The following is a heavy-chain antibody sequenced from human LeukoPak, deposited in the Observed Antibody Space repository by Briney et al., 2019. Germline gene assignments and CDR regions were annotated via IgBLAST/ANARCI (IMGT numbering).Heavy chain of an antibody. J-gene: IGHJ4*02. V-gene: IGHV3-7*01. CDR2: LHEDGNEK. Sequence: GGSLRLSCAAYGFSLSGYWMSWVRQAPGKGLEWVARLHEDGNEKYFVHSVKGRFTVSRDNAKNSLYLQMNSLRVGDTAVYYCARGGYSFDYLGQGTLVTVSS. CDR3: ARGGYSFDY. CDR1: GFSLSGYW. D-gene: IGHD5-12*01.